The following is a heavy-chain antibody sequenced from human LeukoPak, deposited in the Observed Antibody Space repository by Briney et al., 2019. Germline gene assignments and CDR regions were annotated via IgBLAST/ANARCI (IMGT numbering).Heavy chain of an antibody. Sequence: GGSLRLSCAASGFTFSSYWMHWVRQAPGKRLVWVSRINSDGSSTSYADSVKGRFTISRDNAKNTLYLQMNSLRAEDTAVYYCARDKGGYSNYDPWGQGTLVTVSS. CDR1: GFTFSSYW. J-gene: IGHJ5*02. CDR3: ARDKGGYSNYDP. CDR2: INSDGSST. D-gene: IGHD4-11*01. V-gene: IGHV3-74*01.